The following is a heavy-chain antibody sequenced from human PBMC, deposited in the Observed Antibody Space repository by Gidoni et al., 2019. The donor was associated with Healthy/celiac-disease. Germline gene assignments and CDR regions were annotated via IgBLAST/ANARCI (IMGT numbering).Heavy chain of an antibody. V-gene: IGHV4-61*01. D-gene: IGHD5-18*01. CDR2: IYYSGST. CDR3: ARIIQLWGGDAFDI. J-gene: IGHJ3*02. CDR1: GGSVSSGSYY. Sequence: QVQLQESGPGLVKPSETLSLTCTVSGGSVSSGSYYWSWIRQPPGKGLEWIGYIYYSGSTNYNPSLKSRVTISVDTSKNQFSLKLSSVTAADTAVYYCARIIQLWGGDAFDIWGQGTMVTVSS.